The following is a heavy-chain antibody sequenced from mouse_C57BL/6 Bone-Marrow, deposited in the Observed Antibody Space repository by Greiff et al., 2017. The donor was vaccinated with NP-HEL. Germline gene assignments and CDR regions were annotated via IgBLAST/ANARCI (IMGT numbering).Heavy chain of an antibody. CDR2: IDPEDGET. J-gene: IGHJ2*01. Sequence: EVHLVESGAELVKPGASVKLSCTASGFNIKDYYMHWVKQRTEQGLEWIGRIDPEDGETKYAPKFQGKATITADTSSNTAYLQLSSLTSEDTAVYYCARRGVYDGYYLYYFDYWGQGTTLTVSS. V-gene: IGHV14-2*01. CDR3: ARRGVYDGYYLYYFDY. CDR1: GFNIKDYY. D-gene: IGHD2-3*01.